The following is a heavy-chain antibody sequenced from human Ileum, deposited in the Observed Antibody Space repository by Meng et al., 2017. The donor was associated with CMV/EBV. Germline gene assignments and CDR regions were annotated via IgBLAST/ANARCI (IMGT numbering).Heavy chain of an antibody. J-gene: IGHJ4*02. D-gene: IGHD3-9*01. Sequence: ASVKVSCKTSGYTFTGKYIHWLRQAPGQGLEWMGWINPNTGDTGPTQRFQGRVTMSRDTSNSIAYMDFSRLTSDDTAVYFCARGYYDVSTGYFKSPLDYWGQGTLVTVSS. CDR1: GYTFTGKY. CDR3: ARGYYDVSTGYFKSPLDY. CDR2: INPNTGDT. V-gene: IGHV1-2*02.